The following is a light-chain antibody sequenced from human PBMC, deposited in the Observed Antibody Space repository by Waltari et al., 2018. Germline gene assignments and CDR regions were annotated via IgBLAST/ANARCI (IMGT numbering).Light chain of an antibody. Sequence: QSALTQPASVSGSPGQSIPISCTGTSSDVGSFNLVSWYQHHPGKAPKLMIYEDRKRPSGVSNRFSGSKSDNTASLTISGLQAEDEAEYYCCSYAGRSTAVFGGGTKLTVL. CDR1: SSDVGSFNL. CDR3: CSYAGRSTAV. J-gene: IGLJ2*01. V-gene: IGLV2-23*01. CDR2: EDR.